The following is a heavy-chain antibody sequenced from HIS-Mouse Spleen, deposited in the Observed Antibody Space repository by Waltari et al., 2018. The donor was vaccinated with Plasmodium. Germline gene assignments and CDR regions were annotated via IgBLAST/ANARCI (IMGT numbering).Heavy chain of an antibody. D-gene: IGHD6-6*01. V-gene: IGHV3-53*01. CDR3: ARGMKSSSSAFDI. J-gene: IGHJ3*02. Sequence: EVQLVESGGGLIQPGGSLRLSCAASGFTVSSNYMSWVRQAPGKGWGWVYVIYNGGSTYYADPEKGRFTISRDNSKNTLYLQMNSLRAEDTAVYYCARGMKSSSSAFDIWGQGTMVTVSS. CDR1: GFTVSSNY. CDR2: IYNGGST.